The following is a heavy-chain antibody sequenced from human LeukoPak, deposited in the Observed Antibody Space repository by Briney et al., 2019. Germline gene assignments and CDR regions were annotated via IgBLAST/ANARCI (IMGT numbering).Heavy chain of an antibody. CDR3: ARAITPKKGIAVAGTPRQEGGFNWYFDL. V-gene: IGHV1-18*01. CDR1: GYTFTSYG. J-gene: IGHJ2*01. D-gene: IGHD6-19*01. Sequence: ASVKVSCKASGYTFTSYGISWVRQAPGQGLEWMGWISAYNGNTNYAQKLQGRVTMTTDTSTSTAYMELRSLRSDDTAVYYCARAITPKKGIAVAGTPRQEGGFNWYFDLWGRGTLVTVSS. CDR2: ISAYNGNT.